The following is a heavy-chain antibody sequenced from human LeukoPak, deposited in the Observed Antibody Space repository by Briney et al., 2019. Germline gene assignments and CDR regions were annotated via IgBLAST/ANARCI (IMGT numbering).Heavy chain of an antibody. CDR2: INPSGGST. CDR1: GYTLTSYY. V-gene: IGHV1-46*01. Sequence: ASVKVSCKASGYTLTSYYMHWVRQAPGQGLEWMGIINPSGGSTSYAQKFQGRVTMTRDTSTSTVYMELSSLRSEDTAVYYCARDPSLNLDSSGYLDYWGQGTLVTVSS. J-gene: IGHJ4*02. D-gene: IGHD3-22*01. CDR3: ARDPSLNLDSSGYLDY.